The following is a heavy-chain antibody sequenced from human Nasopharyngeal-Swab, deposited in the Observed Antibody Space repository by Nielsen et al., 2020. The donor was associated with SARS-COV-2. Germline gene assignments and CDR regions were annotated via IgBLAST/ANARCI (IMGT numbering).Heavy chain of an antibody. J-gene: IGHJ4*02. CDR3: ARCSLTRAFDH. CDR1: GCSISNGDYY. Sequence: SETLSLTCSVSGCSISNGDYYWNWIRQHPVKGLEWIGHIYYGGNTYYNPSFKSRATISVATSKNQFSLKLTSVTAADTAVYYCARCSLTRAFDHWGQGALVTVSS. V-gene: IGHV4-31*03. CDR2: IYYGGNT. D-gene: IGHD2-15*01.